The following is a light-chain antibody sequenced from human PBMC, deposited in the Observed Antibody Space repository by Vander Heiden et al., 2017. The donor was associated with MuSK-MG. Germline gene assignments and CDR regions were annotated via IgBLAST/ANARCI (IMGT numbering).Light chain of an antibody. CDR2: KDS. Sequence: NQLTQPPSVSVSPAQTARITCSGDVLPKKYDNWCQQKPGQAPVVVMGKDSERRSGIPERFSGSSSGTTVTLTISGVQAEDEADYYCQSADNSGTYPVFGGGTKLTVL. J-gene: IGLJ3*02. CDR3: QSADNSGTYPV. CDR1: VLPKKY. V-gene: IGLV3-25*03.